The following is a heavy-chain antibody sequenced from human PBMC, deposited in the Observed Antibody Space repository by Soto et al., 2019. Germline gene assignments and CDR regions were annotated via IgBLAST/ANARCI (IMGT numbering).Heavy chain of an antibody. CDR3: ASRYGNYLL. CDR2: ISYDGSNK. J-gene: IGHJ4*02. Sequence: QVQLVESGGGVVQPGRSLRLSCAASGFTFSSFSMHWVRQAPGKGLEWVAVISYDGSNKYYADSVKGRFAVSRDNSKYTLLLQVNRPRAEDTAVYYCASRYGNYLLWGQGPLVTVSS. V-gene: IGHV3-30*09. D-gene: IGHD4-4*01. CDR1: GFTFSSFS.